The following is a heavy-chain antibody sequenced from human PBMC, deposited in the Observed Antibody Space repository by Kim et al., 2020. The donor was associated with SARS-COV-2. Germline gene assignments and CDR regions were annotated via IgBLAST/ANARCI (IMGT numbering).Heavy chain of an antibody. D-gene: IGHD7-27*01. CDR2: IYHIGST. Sequence: SETLSLTCAVYGGSFSGYYCSWIRHSPGEGMEWIGEIYHIGSTNSNPSLKSRVTISVATCKHQFSLKLTSVTAADTAVYFCARCITGDQGNWFDPWCQGT. V-gene: IGHV4-34*01. CDR3: ARCITGDQGNWFDP. J-gene: IGHJ5*02. CDR1: GGSFSGYY.